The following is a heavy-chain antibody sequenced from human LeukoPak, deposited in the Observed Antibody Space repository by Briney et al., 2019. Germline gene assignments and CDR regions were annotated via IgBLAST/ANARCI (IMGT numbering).Heavy chain of an antibody. Sequence: ASVKVSCKASGYTFTNYHINWVRQASGQGLEWMTWINPDTGDKGYARKFQDRVTITTDTSISTAYMELSSLSSEDTAVYFCARTTSMTASGYDYWGQGTLVSVSS. J-gene: IGHJ4*02. CDR2: INPDTGDK. CDR1: GYTFTNYH. V-gene: IGHV1-8*03. D-gene: IGHD2-21*02. CDR3: ARTTSMTASGYDY.